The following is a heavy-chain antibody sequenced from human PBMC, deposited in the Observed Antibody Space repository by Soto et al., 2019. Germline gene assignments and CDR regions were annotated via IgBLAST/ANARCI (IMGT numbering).Heavy chain of an antibody. V-gene: IGHV3-23*01. Sequence: GGSLRLSCAASGFTFTIYAMNWVRQAPGKGLEWVSGISGSGGSTYYADSVKGRFTISRDNSKNTLFLHMNSLRVEDTAVYYCAKDLQYCSGGSCLDAFDIWGQGTMVTVSS. CDR3: AKDLQYCSGGSCLDAFDI. CDR1: GFTFTIYA. J-gene: IGHJ3*02. D-gene: IGHD2-15*01. CDR2: ISGSGGST.